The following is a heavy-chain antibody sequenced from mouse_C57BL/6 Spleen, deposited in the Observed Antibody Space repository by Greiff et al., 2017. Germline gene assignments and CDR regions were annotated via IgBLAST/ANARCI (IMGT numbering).Heavy chain of an antibody. CDR1: GYTFTSYW. CDR3: ARRGTTVVVPEDFDY. J-gene: IGHJ2*01. D-gene: IGHD1-1*01. Sequence: QVQLQQPGPELVMPVASVKLSCKASGYTFTSYWMHCVMHRPGHGLEWIGEIDPSDSYTNYNQKLKGKSTFTVDKSSSTAYMQLSSLTSEDSAVYYCARRGTTVVVPEDFDYWGKGTTLTVSS. CDR2: IDPSDSYT. V-gene: IGHV1-69*01.